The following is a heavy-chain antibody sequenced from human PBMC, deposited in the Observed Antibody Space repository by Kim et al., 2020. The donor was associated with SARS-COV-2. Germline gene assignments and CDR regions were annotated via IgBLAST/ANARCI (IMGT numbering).Heavy chain of an antibody. J-gene: IGHJ6*02. CDR1: GGSISSYY. D-gene: IGHD6-19*01. CDR3: ARVKSGGIAVAGTLHAYYYYGMDV. Sequence: SETLSLTCTVSGGSISSYYWSWIRQPPGKGLEWIGYIYYSGSTNYNPSLKSRVTISVDTSKNQFSLKLSSVTAADTAVYYCARVKSGGIAVAGTLHAYYYYGMDVWGQGTTVTVSS. V-gene: IGHV4-59*01. CDR2: IYYSGST.